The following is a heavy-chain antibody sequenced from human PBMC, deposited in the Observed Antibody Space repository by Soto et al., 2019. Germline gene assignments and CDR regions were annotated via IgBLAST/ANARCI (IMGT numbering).Heavy chain of an antibody. Sequence: PGGSLRLSCAASGFDFSNYGMSWVRQAPGKGLEWVSSISGGGGSTYYADSVKGRFTISRDNSKNTLYLQMNSLRAEDTAVYYCAKVPAYDYVWGTYYYFDYWGLGALVTVSS. J-gene: IGHJ4*02. V-gene: IGHV3-23*01. CDR2: ISGGGGST. CDR3: AKVPAYDYVWGTYYYFDY. CDR1: GFDFSNYG. D-gene: IGHD3-16*01.